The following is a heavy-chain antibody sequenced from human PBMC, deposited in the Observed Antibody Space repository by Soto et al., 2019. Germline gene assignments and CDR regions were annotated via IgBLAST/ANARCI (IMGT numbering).Heavy chain of an antibody. CDR2: IYWYDDK. Sequence: QITLKESGPTQVKPRQTLTLTCTFSGFSLTTSGVGVGWIRQSPGKAPEWLALIYWYDDKRYSPSLKSRLTITKDSSKNQVVLTMADLAPADTATYYCAYRVLRTVFGLVTTTAIYFDFWGQGTPVAVSS. V-gene: IGHV2-5*01. CDR1: GFSLTTSGVG. D-gene: IGHD3-3*01. J-gene: IGHJ4*02. CDR3: AYRVLRTVFGLVTTTAIYFDF.